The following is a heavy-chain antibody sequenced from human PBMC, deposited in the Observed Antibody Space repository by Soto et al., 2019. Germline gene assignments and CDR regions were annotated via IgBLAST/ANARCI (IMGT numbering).Heavy chain of an antibody. Sequence: SETLSLTCTVSGGSISSYYWSWIRQPPGKGLEWIGYIYYSGSTNYNPSLESRVTISVDTSKNQFSLKLSSVTAADTAVYYCARRWGSAADYWGQGTLVTVS. J-gene: IGHJ4*02. V-gene: IGHV4-59*08. CDR1: GGSISSYY. CDR3: ARRWGSAADY. CDR2: IYYSGST. D-gene: IGHD2-15*01.